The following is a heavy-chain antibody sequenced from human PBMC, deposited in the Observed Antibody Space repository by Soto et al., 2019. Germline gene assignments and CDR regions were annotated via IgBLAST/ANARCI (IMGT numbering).Heavy chain of an antibody. Sequence: ASVKVSCKASGYTFTSYDINWVRQATGQGLEWMGGMNPNSGNTGYAQKFQGRVTITTNESTSTAYMELSSLRSEDTAVYYCARDRHNWFDPWGQGTLVTVSS. CDR1: GYTFTSYD. V-gene: IGHV1-8*01. CDR2: MNPNSGNT. CDR3: ARDRHNWFDP. J-gene: IGHJ5*02.